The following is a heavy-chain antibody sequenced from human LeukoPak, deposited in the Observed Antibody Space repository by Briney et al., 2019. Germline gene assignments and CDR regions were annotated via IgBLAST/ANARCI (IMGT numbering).Heavy chain of an antibody. CDR3: ARGWDCGGDCYSWEFDY. V-gene: IGHV1-46*01. Sequence: RASVKVSCKASGYTFTSYYMHWVRQAPGQGLEWMGIINPSGGSTSYAQKFQGRVTMTRDTSTSTVYMELSSLRSEDTAVYYCARGWDCGGDCYSWEFDYWGQGTLVTVSS. J-gene: IGHJ4*02. CDR2: INPSGGST. CDR1: GYTFTSYY. D-gene: IGHD2-21*02.